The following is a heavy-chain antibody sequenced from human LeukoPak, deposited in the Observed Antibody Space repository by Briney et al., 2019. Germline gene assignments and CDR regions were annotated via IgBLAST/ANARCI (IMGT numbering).Heavy chain of an antibody. CDR3: ARQPDVAGITGMGWFDP. J-gene: IGHJ5*02. V-gene: IGHV4-59*01. CDR1: GGSISSYY. Sequence: PSETLSLTCTVSGGSISSYYWSWIRQPPGKGLERIGYINHSGRTNYNTSLKSRVIISVDTSKNQFSLKVNSVTAADTAMYYCARQPDVAGITGMGWFDPWGQGTLVTVSS. D-gene: IGHD1-7*01. CDR2: INHSGRT.